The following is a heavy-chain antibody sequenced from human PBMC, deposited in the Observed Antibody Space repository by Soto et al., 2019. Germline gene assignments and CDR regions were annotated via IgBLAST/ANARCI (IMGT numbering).Heavy chain of an antibody. V-gene: IGHV3-23*01. Sequence: GGSLRLSCAASGFTFSSYAMSWVRQAPGKGLEWVSAISGSGGSTYYADSVKGRFTISRDNSKNTLYLQMNSLRAEDTAVYYCAKDRTTIFGVVSQSIDAFDIWGQGTMVTVS. CDR3: AKDRTTIFGVVSQSIDAFDI. D-gene: IGHD3-3*01. J-gene: IGHJ3*02. CDR1: GFTFSSYA. CDR2: ISGSGGST.